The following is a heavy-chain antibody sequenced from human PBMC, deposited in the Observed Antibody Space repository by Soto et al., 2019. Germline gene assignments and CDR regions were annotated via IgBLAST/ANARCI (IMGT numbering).Heavy chain of an antibody. CDR3: ARLSRKGPNYYYGMDV. V-gene: IGHV4-30-4*01. Sequence: KSSETLSLTCTVSGGSISSGDYYWSWIRQPPGKGLEWIGYIYYSGSTYYNPSLKSRVTISVDTSKNQFSLKLSSVTAADTAVYYCARLSRKGPNYYYGMDVWGQGTTVTVSS. CDR2: IYYSGST. J-gene: IGHJ6*02. CDR1: GGSISSGDYY.